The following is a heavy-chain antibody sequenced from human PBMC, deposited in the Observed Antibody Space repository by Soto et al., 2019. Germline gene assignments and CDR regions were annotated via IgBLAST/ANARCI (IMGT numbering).Heavy chain of an antibody. D-gene: IGHD2-2*01. CDR2: INPYSGGA. V-gene: IGHV1-2*04. Sequence: ASVKVSCKASGYTFTDYYLHWVRQAPGQGLEWMGWINPYSGGAHYAQNFQDWVTLTRDMSISTAYMELSRLRSDDTAVYYCARADSTSWNVDSWGQGTLVTVSS. CDR1: GYTFTDYY. J-gene: IGHJ4*02. CDR3: ARADSTSWNVDS.